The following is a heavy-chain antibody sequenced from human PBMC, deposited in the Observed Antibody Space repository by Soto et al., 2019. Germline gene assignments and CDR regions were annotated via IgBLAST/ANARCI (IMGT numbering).Heavy chain of an antibody. CDR2: ISPYTGNT. J-gene: IGHJ6*02. Sequence: QVQLVQSGDEVKKPGASVKVSCKASGYIFVNYGIAWVRQAPGQGLEWMGWISPYTGNTHSATKVQGRLTMTTDTSTSTAYVDLGSLISDDTAVYYCVMVDNYVTPTPQDVWGQGTTVTVSS. V-gene: IGHV1-18*01. D-gene: IGHD3-16*01. CDR3: VMVDNYVTPTPQDV. CDR1: GYIFVNYG.